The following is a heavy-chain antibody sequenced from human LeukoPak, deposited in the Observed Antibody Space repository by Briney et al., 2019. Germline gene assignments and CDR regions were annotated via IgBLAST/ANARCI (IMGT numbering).Heavy chain of an antibody. D-gene: IGHD2-21*01. J-gene: IGHJ3*02. CDR1: GFTFTDFW. Sequence: PGGSLRLSCAASGFTFTDFWMHWVRQAPGGGLVWVSRVKGDEISTLYADSVKGRFTISRDNANNTLYLQMNSLRADDTALYYCATGPYSAFEMWGQGTMVTVSS. CDR3: ATGPYSAFEM. V-gene: IGHV3-74*01. CDR2: VKGDEIST.